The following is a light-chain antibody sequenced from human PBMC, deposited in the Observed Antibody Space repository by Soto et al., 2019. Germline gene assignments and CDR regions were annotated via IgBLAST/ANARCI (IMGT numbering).Light chain of an antibody. CDR1: SDDIGNFNL. J-gene: IGLJ3*02. CDR2: EVN. V-gene: IGLV2-23*02. Sequence: QSALTQPASVSGSPGQSLTVSCTGSSDDIGNFNLVSWYQQYPGKAPKLILYEVNKRPLGVSDRFSGSKSGNTASLTISGLQAEDEADYHCCSYAGSRWMFGGGTKLTVL. CDR3: CSYAGSRWM.